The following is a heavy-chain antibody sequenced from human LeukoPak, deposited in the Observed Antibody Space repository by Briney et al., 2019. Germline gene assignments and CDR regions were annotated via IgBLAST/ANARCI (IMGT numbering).Heavy chain of an antibody. Sequence: ASVKVSCKASGYTFTSYGISWVRQAPGQGLEWMGWISAYNGNTNYAQKLQGRVTMTTDTSTSTAYVELRSLRSDDTAVYYCARDIGSGWYNYDYWGQGTLVTVSS. CDR1: GYTFTSYG. D-gene: IGHD6-19*01. V-gene: IGHV1-18*01. J-gene: IGHJ4*02. CDR2: ISAYNGNT. CDR3: ARDIGSGWYNYDY.